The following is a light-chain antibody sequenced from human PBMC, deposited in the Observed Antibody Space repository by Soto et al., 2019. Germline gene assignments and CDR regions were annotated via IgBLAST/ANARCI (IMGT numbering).Light chain of an antibody. J-gene: IGKJ1*01. CDR2: GAS. CDR3: QLYRSSPTWA. V-gene: IGKV3-20*01. CDR1: QSVNSAY. Sequence: EIVLTQSPGTLSLSPGERATLSCRASQSVNSAYVAWYQQNPGQAPRVLIYGASTRATGIPHRFSGSGSGTDFSLTISRLEPEDSAMYSCQLYRSSPTWAFGQGTKVEIK.